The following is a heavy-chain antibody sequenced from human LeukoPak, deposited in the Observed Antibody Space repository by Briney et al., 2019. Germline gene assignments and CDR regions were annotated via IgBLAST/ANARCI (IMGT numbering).Heavy chain of an antibody. CDR3: ARIQLWTPYYFDY. CDR1: GGSFSGYY. V-gene: IGHV3-7*01. Sequence: ETLSLTCAVYGGSFSGYYWSWVRQAPGKGLEWVANIKQDGSEKYYVDSVKGRFTISRDNAKNSLYLQMNSLRAEDTAVYYCARIQLWTPYYFDYWGQGTLVTVSS. J-gene: IGHJ4*02. CDR2: IKQDGSEK. D-gene: IGHD5-18*01.